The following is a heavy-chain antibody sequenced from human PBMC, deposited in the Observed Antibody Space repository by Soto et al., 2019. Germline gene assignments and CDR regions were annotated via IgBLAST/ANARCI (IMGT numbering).Heavy chain of an antibody. CDR1: GGSFSIYT. V-gene: IGHV1-69*02. J-gene: IGHJ3*02. D-gene: IGHD2-15*01. CDR3: KLGCWSAEVCDI. CDR2: INPMFDIA. Sequence: QVQLVQSGVEVKKPGSSVKVSCKAAGGSFSIYTVFWVRQAPGQGLEWMGRINPMFDIANYAQNFQGRVTFNADKFTDTVYMEMLNLRSDDTAVYYCKLGCWSAEVCDIWGQGTLVTVSS.